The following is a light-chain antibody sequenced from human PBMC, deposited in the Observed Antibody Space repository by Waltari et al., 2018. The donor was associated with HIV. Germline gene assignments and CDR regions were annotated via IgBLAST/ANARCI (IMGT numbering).Light chain of an antibody. CDR2: DVT. V-gene: IGLV2-14*03. CDR3: SSYTRASTLV. CDR1: TNDVGGDNS. Sequence: QSALTQPASVSGSPGQSVTISCIGTTNDVGGDNSVCCYPQHPAKAPKLMIYDVTDPPSGISNRFSTSKSGNTASLTISGLQAEDEADYYCSSYTRASTLVFGAGTKVTVL. J-gene: IGLJ1*01.